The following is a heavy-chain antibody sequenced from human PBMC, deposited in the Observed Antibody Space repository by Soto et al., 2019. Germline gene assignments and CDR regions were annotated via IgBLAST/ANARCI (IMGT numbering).Heavy chain of an antibody. V-gene: IGHV1-18*01. CDR2: ISAYNHYT. J-gene: IGHJ4*01. CDR3: PRVGPSWEVPYPFEY. D-gene: IGHD1-26*01. CDR1: GYTFSTYG. Sequence: QVDLVQSGPEVRKPGASVNVSCKASGYTFSTYGISWVRQAPGQGLEWMGWISAYNHYTNYAQKFQGRVTMTTDTSKNTVYMELRSLRSGYTSMYFCPRVGPSWEVPYPFEYLGHGTLVTVSS.